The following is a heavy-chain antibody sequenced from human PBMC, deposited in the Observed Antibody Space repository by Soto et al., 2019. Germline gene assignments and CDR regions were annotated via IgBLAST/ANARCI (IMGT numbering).Heavy chain of an antibody. V-gene: IGHV3-23*01. Sequence: GGSLRLSCAASGFTFSSYAMSWVRQAPGKGLEWVSAISGSGGSTYYADSVKGRFTISRDNSKNTLYLQMNSLRAEDTAVYYCAKDLVRKRSGGREEWLDPWGQGTLVTFSS. CDR2: ISGSGGST. CDR3: AKDLVRKRSGGREEWLDP. CDR1: GFTFSSYA. J-gene: IGHJ5*02. D-gene: IGHD2-15*01.